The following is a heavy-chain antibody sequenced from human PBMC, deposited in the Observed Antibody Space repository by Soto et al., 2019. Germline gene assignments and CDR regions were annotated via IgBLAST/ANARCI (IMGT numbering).Heavy chain of an antibody. J-gene: IGHJ2*01. CDR3: AREADIVATIRYFDL. V-gene: IGHV4-31*11. CDR1: GGSISSGGYY. D-gene: IGHD5-12*01. Sequence: PSETLSLTCAVCGGSISSGGYYWTWIRQHPGKGLEWIGLIYYSGSTYYNPSPKSRVALSVDTSKKHFSLRLSSVAAADTAVYYRAREADIVATIRYFDLWGRGTLVTVSS. CDR2: IYYSGST.